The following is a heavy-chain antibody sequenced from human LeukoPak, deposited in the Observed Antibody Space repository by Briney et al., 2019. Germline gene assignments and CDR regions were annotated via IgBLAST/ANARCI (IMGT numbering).Heavy chain of an antibody. J-gene: IGHJ4*02. V-gene: IGHV3-23*01. CDR3: AKQFLDAN. CDR2: INAVDANT. Sequence: GGSLRLSCAASGLIFSKYAMTWVRQAPGKGLEWVSTINAVDANTYYADSVKGRFTVSRDNAMNTLYLQMNSLRAEDTAVYYCAKQFLDANWGQGTRVTVSS. CDR1: GLIFSKYA. D-gene: IGHD6-19*01.